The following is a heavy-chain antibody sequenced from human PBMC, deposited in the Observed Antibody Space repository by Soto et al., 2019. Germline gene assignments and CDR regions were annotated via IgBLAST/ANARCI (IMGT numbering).Heavy chain of an antibody. CDR2: IYYSGST. CDR3: VRRPSYSNYHYFDY. V-gene: IGHV4-59*08. CDR1: GGSISSYY. Sequence: SETLSLTCTVSGGSISSYYWSWIRQPPGKGLEWIGYIYYSGSTNYNPSLKSRVTISVDTSKNQFSLKLSSVTAADTAVYYCVRRPSYSNYHYFDYWGQGTLVTVSS. J-gene: IGHJ4*02. D-gene: IGHD4-4*01.